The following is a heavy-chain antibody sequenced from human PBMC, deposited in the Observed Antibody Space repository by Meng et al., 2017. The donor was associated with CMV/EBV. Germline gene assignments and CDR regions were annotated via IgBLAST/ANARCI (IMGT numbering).Heavy chain of an antibody. CDR1: GRTFSSHG. J-gene: IGHJ2*01. CDR3: AREVDDYGDGWYFDL. CDR2: IIPIFGTA. Sequence: QGRLVPAGAGVKTPGSSVKASCKAPGRTFSSHGISWLLQAPGQGLEWMGGIIPIFGTANYAQKFQGRVTITADDSTSTAYMELSSLRSEDTAVYYCAREVDDYGDGWYFDLWGRGPLVTVSS. V-gene: IGHV1-69*12. D-gene: IGHD4-17*01.